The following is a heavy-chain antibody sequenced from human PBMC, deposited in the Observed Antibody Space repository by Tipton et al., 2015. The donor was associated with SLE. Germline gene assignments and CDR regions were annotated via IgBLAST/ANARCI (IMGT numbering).Heavy chain of an antibody. Sequence: SLRLSCAASGFTLSNYVMNWVRQAPGKGLEWVSVISSSGDAPYYADSVKGRFTISRDNSKNTLSLQMNGLRAEDTAVYHCATPGGRGFSPWDNWGPGTLVTVSS. CDR3: ATPGGRGFSPWDN. CDR1: GFTLSNYV. J-gene: IGHJ4*02. D-gene: IGHD2-15*01. V-gene: IGHV3-23*01. CDR2: ISSSGDAP.